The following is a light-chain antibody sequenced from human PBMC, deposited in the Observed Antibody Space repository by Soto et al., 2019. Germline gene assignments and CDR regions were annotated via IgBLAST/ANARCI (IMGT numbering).Light chain of an antibody. Sequence: DRQMTQSPSTLSASVGDRVTITCRSRQSIDSWLAWYQQKPWKAPNLLISKASSLESWVPSRFSGSGSGTEFTLTISSMQTDDFATYYCQQNHSYSTGNFAKRTKV. CDR2: KAS. CDR3: QQNHSYSTGN. CDR1: QSIDSW. V-gene: IGKV1-5*03. J-gene: IGKJ1*01.